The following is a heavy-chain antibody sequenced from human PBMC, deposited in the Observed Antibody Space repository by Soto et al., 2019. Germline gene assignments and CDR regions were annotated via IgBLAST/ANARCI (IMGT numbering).Heavy chain of an antibody. Sequence: SLRLSCAASGFTFSSYGMHWVRQAPGKGLEWVAVIWYDGSNKYYADSVKGRFTISRDNSKNTLYLQMNSLRAEDTAVYYCARAAVYDFWSGYFGSPAKYYYGMDVWGQGTTVTVSS. CDR2: IWYDGSNK. J-gene: IGHJ6*02. D-gene: IGHD3-3*01. CDR3: ARAAVYDFWSGYFGSPAKYYYGMDV. V-gene: IGHV3-33*01. CDR1: GFTFSSYG.